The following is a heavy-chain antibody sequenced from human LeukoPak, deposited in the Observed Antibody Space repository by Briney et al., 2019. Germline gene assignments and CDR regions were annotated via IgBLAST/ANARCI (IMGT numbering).Heavy chain of an antibody. D-gene: IGHD4-17*01. CDR3: TRDQGGYGDYGDY. Sequence: GGSLRLSCTASGFTFGDYAMSWFRQAPGKGLEWVGFIRSKAYGGTTEYAASVKGRFTISRDDSKSIAYLQMNSLRTEDTAVYYCTRDQGGYGDYGDYWGQGTLVTVSS. CDR2: IRSKAYGGTT. CDR1: GFTFGDYA. J-gene: IGHJ4*02. V-gene: IGHV3-49*03.